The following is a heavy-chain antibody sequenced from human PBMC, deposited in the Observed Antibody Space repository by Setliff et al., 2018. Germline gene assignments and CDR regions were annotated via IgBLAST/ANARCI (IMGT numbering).Heavy chain of an antibody. CDR3: ATEKFPGDWGDY. Sequence: ASVKVSCKASGYTFTSYGISWVRQAPGQGREWMGWISAYNGNTNYAQKLQGRVTMTTDTSTSTAYNEVTSRRSDDTAVYYCATEKFPGDWGDYWGQGTLVTVSS. CDR1: GYTFTSYG. J-gene: IGHJ4*02. CDR2: ISAYNGNT. V-gene: IGHV1-18*01. D-gene: IGHD2-21*01.